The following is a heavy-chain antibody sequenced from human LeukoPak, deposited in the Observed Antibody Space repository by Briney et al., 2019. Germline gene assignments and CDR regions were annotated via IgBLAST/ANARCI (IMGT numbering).Heavy chain of an antibody. J-gene: IGHJ4*02. V-gene: IGHV3-66*02. CDR3: ARKRGYSYGNFDY. CDR1: GFTVSSNY. Sequence: GGSLRLSCAASGFTVSSNYMSWVRQAPGKGLEWVSVIYSGGSTYYSDSVKGRFTISRDNSKHTLYLQMNSLRAEDTAVYYCARKRGYSYGNFDYWGQGTLVTVSS. CDR2: IYSGGST. D-gene: IGHD5-18*01.